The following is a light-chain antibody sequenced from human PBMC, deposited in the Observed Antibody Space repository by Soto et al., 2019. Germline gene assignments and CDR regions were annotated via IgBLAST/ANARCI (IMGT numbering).Light chain of an antibody. CDR3: QQYLNFPIT. V-gene: IGKV1-5*03. Sequence: DIQMTQSPSTLSASVGDRVTLACRASQSIINWLAWYQQKPGKAPRFLIHQASVLETGVPSRFSGSGSETEFALTINSLQPDDFGVYYCQQYLNFPITFGQGTRLEIK. CDR1: QSIINW. CDR2: QAS. J-gene: IGKJ5*01.